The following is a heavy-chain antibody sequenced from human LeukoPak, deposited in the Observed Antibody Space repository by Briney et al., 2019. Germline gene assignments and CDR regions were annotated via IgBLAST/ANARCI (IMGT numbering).Heavy chain of an antibody. D-gene: IGHD3-22*01. Sequence: PGGSLRLSCAASGFTFRTYWMRWVRQAPGKGLERVTNIKQDGSEKYYVDSVKGRFTVSRDNAKNSLYLQMNSLRAEDTAVYYCARRQGSYFDTSGYYYGWGQGTLVNVSS. V-gene: IGHV3-7*01. CDR1: GFTFRTYW. J-gene: IGHJ4*02. CDR2: IKQDGSEK. CDR3: ARRQGSYFDTSGYYYG.